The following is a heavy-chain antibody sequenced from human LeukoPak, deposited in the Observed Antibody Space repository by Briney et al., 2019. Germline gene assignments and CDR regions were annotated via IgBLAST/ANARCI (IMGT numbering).Heavy chain of an antibody. D-gene: IGHD2-2*01. Sequence: GASVKVSCKASGYTFTAYYIHWVRQAPGQGLEWMGWISPDSGGTNYAQKFQGRVTMTTDTSINTAYMELSSLRSDDTAVYFCARAQAGTSCCHFAHWGQGTLVSVSS. CDR2: ISPDSGGT. CDR1: GYTFTAYY. V-gene: IGHV1-2*02. J-gene: IGHJ4*02. CDR3: ARAQAGTSCCHFAH.